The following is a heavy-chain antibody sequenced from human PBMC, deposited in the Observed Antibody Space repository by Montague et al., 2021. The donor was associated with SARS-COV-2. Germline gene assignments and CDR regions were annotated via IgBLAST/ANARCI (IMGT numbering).Heavy chain of an antibody. V-gene: IGHV2-5*02. Sequence: PALVKPTQTLTLTCTFSGFSLSTSGVGVGWIRQPPGKALEWLALIYLDDDKRYSPSLKSRLTITKDTSKNQVVLTMTNMDPVDTDTYYCARRITIYAFDIWGQGTMVTVSS. CDR3: ARRITIYAFDI. CDR2: IYLDDDK. CDR1: GFSLSTSGVG. D-gene: IGHD3-3*01. J-gene: IGHJ3*02.